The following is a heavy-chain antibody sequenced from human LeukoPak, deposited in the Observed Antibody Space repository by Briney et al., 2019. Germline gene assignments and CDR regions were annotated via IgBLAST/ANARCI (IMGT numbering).Heavy chain of an antibody. CDR2: IYHSGST. D-gene: IGHD1-26*01. CDR3: ARLIRATNGMDV. CDR1: GGSISSGGYS. Sequence: SQTLSLTCAVSGGSISSGGYSWSWIRQPPVKGLEWIGYIYHSGSTYYNPSLKSRVTISVDRSKNQFSLKLSSVTAADTAVYYCARLIRATNGMDVWGQGTTVTVSS. V-gene: IGHV4-30-2*01. J-gene: IGHJ6*02.